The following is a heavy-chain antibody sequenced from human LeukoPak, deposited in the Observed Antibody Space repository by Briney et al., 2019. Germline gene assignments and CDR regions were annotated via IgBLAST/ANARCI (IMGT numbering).Heavy chain of an antibody. CDR3: AKDIEGRTIVGATGD. V-gene: IGHV3-9*01. CDR2: ISWNSGSI. J-gene: IGHJ4*02. Sequence: PGGSLRLSCAASGFTFDDYAMHWVRQAPGKGLEWVSGISWNSGSIGYADSVKGRFTISRDNAKNSLYLQMNSLRAEDTALYYCAKDIEGRTIVGATGDWGQGTLVTVSS. D-gene: IGHD1-26*01. CDR1: GFTFDDYA.